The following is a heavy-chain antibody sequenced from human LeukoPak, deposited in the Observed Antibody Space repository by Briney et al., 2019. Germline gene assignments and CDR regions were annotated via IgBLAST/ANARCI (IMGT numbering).Heavy chain of an antibody. D-gene: IGHD3-10*01. V-gene: IGHV4-39*01. CDR3: ARRTYGRYYLAY. J-gene: IGHJ4*02. CDR1: GDSISSSSYY. CDR2: IYYSGTT. Sequence: PSETLSLTCTVSGDSISSSSYYWNWIRQPPGKGLEWIGSIYYSGTTYYNPSLKSRVTISVDTSKNQFSLKLSSVTAADTAVYYCARRTYGRYYLAYWGQGSLVTVSS.